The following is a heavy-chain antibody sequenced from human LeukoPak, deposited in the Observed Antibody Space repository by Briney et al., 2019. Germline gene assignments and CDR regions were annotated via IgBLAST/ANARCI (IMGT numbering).Heavy chain of an antibody. CDR2: INPSGGST. D-gene: IGHD3-9*01. V-gene: IGHV1-46*01. J-gene: IGHJ4*02. CDR1: GYTFTSYY. Sequence: ASVKVSCKASGYTFTSYYMRWARQAPGQGLEWMGIINPSGGSTSYAQKFQGRVTMTRDTSTSTVYMELSSLRSEDTAVYYCARLFLGPYDILTGYYSDYWGQGTLVTVSS. CDR3: ARLFLGPYDILTGYYSDY.